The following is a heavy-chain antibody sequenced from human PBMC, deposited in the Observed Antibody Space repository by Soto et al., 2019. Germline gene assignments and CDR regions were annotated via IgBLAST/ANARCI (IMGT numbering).Heavy chain of an antibody. D-gene: IGHD2-15*01. CDR3: ARGAGLLPEGFDP. CDR1: GGSISSGGHF. J-gene: IGHJ5*02. Sequence: QVQLQESGSGLVKPSQTLSLTCVVSGGSISSGGHFWSWIRQPPGKGLECIGYIYHSGYTYYNPFLKRRVTISVDRSKNRFSLKLSSVTAADTAVYYCARGAGLLPEGFDPWGQGTLVTVSS. V-gene: IGHV4-30-2*01. CDR2: IYHSGYT.